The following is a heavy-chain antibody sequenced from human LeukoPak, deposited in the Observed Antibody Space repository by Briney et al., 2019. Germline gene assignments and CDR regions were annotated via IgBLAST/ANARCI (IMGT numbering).Heavy chain of an antibody. CDR3: ARRGYYYYYFDY. Sequence: PSQTLSLTCAVYGGSFSGYYWSWIRQPPGQGLEWIGEINHSGSTNYNPSLKSRVTISVDTSKNQFSLKLSSVTAADTAVYYCARRGYYYYYFDYWGQGTLVTVSS. J-gene: IGHJ4*02. CDR2: INHSGST. D-gene: IGHD3-22*01. V-gene: IGHV4-34*01. CDR1: GGSFSGYY.